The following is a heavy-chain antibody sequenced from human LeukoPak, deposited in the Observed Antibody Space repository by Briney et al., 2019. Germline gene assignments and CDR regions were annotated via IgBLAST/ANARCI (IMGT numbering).Heavy chain of an antibody. Sequence: ASVKVSCKASGYTFSDYDVNWVRQAPGQGLEWMGWMNPTSGDTGYAQKFQGRVTMTRDTSISTAYMELSRLRSDDTAVYYCARVMGYYYYMDVWGKGTTVTVSS. CDR2: MNPTSGDT. J-gene: IGHJ6*03. CDR1: GYTFSDYD. V-gene: IGHV1-2*02. CDR3: ARVMGYYYYMDV. D-gene: IGHD2-8*01.